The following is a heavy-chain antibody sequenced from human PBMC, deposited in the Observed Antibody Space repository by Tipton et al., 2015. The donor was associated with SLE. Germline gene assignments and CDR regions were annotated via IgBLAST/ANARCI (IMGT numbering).Heavy chain of an antibody. CDR1: GGSISSGSYY. D-gene: IGHD6-13*01. J-gene: IGHJ4*02. CDR3: ARDGSSAWYPYFDY. Sequence: TLSLTCTVSGGSISSGSYYWSWFRQPAGKGLEWIGHIYTSGSTNYNTSLKSRVTMSVDTSKNQFSLELRSVSAADTAVYYCARDGSSAWYPYFDYWGQGTLVTVSS. V-gene: IGHV4-61*09. CDR2: IYTSGST.